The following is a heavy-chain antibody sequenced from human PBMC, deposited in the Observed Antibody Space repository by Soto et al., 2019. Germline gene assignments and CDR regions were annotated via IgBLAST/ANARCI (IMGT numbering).Heavy chain of an antibody. CDR2: IIPIFGTA. D-gene: IGHD5-12*01. CDR3: ARDPSAYSGYDFVEENDY. CDR1: GGTFSSYS. Sequence: ASVKVSCKASGGTFSSYSIRWVRQAAGQGLEWMGGIIPIFGTANYAQKFQGRVTITADESTSTAYMELSSLRSEDTAVYYCARDPSAYSGYDFVEENDYWGQGTLVTVSS. J-gene: IGHJ4*02. V-gene: IGHV1-69*13.